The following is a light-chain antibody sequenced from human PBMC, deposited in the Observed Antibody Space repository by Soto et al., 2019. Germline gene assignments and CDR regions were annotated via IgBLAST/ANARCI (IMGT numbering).Light chain of an antibody. CDR2: GAS. CDR1: QTIDTS. J-gene: IGKJ3*01. Sequence: DIQVTQSPPSLSASVGDRVTITCRASQTIDTSLNWYQQKPGKAPKLLIYGASSLQSGVPSRFSGSGSGTDFTLTISSLQPEDFATYSCQQSYIIPFTFGPGTKVDIK. V-gene: IGKV1-39*01. CDR3: QQSYIIPFT.